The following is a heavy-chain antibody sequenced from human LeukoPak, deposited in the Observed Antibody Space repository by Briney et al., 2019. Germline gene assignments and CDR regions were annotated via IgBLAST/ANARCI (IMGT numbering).Heavy chain of an antibody. D-gene: IGHD6-13*01. CDR2: ISWNSGSI. V-gene: IGHV3-9*01. CDR3: AKAKGSNSWYSGIDY. J-gene: IGHJ4*02. Sequence: GGSLRLSCAASGFTFDDYGMHWVRQAPGKGLERVAGISWNSGSIGYADSVKGRYTISRDNAKNSLYLQMNSLRAEDTALYYCAKAKGSNSWYSGIDYWGQGTLVSVSS. CDR1: GFTFDDYG.